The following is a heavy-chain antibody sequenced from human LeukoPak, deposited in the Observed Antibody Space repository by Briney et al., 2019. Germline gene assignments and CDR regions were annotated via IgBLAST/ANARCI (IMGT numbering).Heavy chain of an antibody. Sequence: ASVKVSCKASGYTFTSYGISWVRQAPGQGLEWMGWISAYNGNTNYAQKLQGRVTMTTDTSTSTAYMELRSLRSDDTAVYYCARDLAVAGTGDFDYWGQGTLVTVSS. J-gene: IGHJ4*02. D-gene: IGHD6-19*01. CDR3: ARDLAVAGTGDFDY. CDR2: ISAYNGNT. CDR1: GYTFTSYG. V-gene: IGHV1-18*01.